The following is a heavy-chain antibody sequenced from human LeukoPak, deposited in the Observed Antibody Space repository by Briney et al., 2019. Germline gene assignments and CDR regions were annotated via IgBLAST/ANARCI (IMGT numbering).Heavy chain of an antibody. CDR1: GGTFSSYA. CDR2: IIPIFGTA. D-gene: IGHD6-13*01. CDR3: ARGGQQLVTANFDY. J-gene: IGHJ4*02. V-gene: IGHV1-69*06. Sequence: GSSVKVSCKASGGTFSSYAISWVRQAPGQGLEWMGGIIPIFGTANYAQKFQGRVTITADKSTSTAYMVLSSLRSEDTAVYYCARGGQQLVTANFDYWGQGTLVTVSS.